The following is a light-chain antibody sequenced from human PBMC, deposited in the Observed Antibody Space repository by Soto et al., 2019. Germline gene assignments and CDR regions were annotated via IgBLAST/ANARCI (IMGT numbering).Light chain of an antibody. CDR1: QSVSIAF. CDR3: QQYGDSPPT. J-gene: IGKJ2*01. V-gene: IGKV3-20*01. CDR2: ASA. Sequence: IVLTQSPGTLSLSPGERATLSCRASQSVSIAFFSWYQQKPGQPLRLLRYASASRAAGIPDRFSGSGSATGFSLTISRLEPEYFAVYYCQQYGDSPPTFGRGTKVEMK.